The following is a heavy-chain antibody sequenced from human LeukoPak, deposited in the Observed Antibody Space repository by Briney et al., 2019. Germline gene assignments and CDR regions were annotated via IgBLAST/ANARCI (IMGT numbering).Heavy chain of an antibody. CDR1: GYTFTSYH. CDR2: INPSGGST. V-gene: IGHV1-46*01. Sequence: ASVKVSCKASGYTFTSYHMHWVRQAPGQGLEWMGIINPSGGSTSYAQKFQGRVTMTRDTSTSTVYMELSSLRSEDTAVYYCARRGGDYYYYMDVWGKGTTVTVSS. CDR3: ARRGGDYYYYMDV. D-gene: IGHD3-16*01. J-gene: IGHJ6*03.